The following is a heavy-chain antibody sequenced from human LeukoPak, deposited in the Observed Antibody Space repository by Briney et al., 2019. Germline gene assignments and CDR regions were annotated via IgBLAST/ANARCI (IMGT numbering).Heavy chain of an antibody. Sequence: GESLKISCKGSGYSFTNYWIGWVRQMPGKGLEWMGIIYPGDSDTRYSPSFQGQVTISADKSISTAYLQWSSLKASDTAMYYCARPLAYSSSVRDYWGQGTPVTVSS. V-gene: IGHV5-51*01. D-gene: IGHD6-6*01. J-gene: IGHJ4*02. CDR1: GYSFTNYW. CDR2: IYPGDSDT. CDR3: ARPLAYSSSVRDY.